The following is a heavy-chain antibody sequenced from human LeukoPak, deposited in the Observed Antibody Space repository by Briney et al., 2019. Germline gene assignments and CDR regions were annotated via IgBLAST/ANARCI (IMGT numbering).Heavy chain of an antibody. CDR3: TRAGGRYSYEH. CDR2: INTDRSTT. V-gene: IGHV3-74*01. CDR1: GFTFRNYW. Sequence: GGSLRLSCAASGFTFRNYWMHWVREAPGKGLVWVSRINTDRSTTTYADSVKGRFTISRDNDKNMLYLQMNSLRAEDTAVYYCTRAGGRYSYEHWGQGTLVTVSS. J-gene: IGHJ4*02. D-gene: IGHD5-18*01.